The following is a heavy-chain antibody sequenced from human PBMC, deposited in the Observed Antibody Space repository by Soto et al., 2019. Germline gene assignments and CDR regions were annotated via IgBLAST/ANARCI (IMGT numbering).Heavy chain of an antibody. D-gene: IGHD2-8*01. CDR1: GGSISSYY. J-gene: IGHJ6*02. V-gene: IGHV4-59*01. CDR3: ASNDYYYYGMDV. Sequence: PSETLSLTCTVSGGSISSYYWSWIRQPPGKGLEWIGYIYYSGSTNYNPSLKSRVTISVDTSKNQFSLKLSSVAAADTAVYYCASNDYYYYGMDVWGQGTTVTVSS. CDR2: IYYSGST.